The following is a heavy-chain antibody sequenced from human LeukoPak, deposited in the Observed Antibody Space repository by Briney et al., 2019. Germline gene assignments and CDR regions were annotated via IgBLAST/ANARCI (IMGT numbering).Heavy chain of an antibody. CDR1: GGSFSGYY. CDR2: INHSGSI. CDR3: ARVPNAYQLPYYFDY. D-gene: IGHD2-2*01. J-gene: IGHJ4*02. V-gene: IGHV4-34*01. Sequence: SETLSLTCAVYGGSFSGYYWSWIRQPPGKGLEWIGEINHSGSINYNPSLKSRVTISVDTSKNQFSLKLSSVTAADTAVYYCARVPNAYQLPYYFDYWGQGTLVTVSS.